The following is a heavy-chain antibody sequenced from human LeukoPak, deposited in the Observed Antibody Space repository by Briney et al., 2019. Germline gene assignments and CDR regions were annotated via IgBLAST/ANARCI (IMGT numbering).Heavy chain of an antibody. Sequence: SETLSLTCTVSGGSISSYYWCWIRQPPGKGLEWIGYIYYSGSTNYNPSLKSRVTISVDTSKNQFSLKLSSVTAADTAVYYCARAAVAGSWDYFDYWGQGTLVAVSS. CDR3: ARAAVAGSWDYFDY. D-gene: IGHD6-19*01. J-gene: IGHJ4*02. V-gene: IGHV4-59*01. CDR1: GGSISSYY. CDR2: IYYSGST.